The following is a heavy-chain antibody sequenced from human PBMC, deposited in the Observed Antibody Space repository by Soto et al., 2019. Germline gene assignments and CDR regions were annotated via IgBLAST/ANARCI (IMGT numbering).Heavy chain of an antibody. CDR2: ISANDGNT. Sequence: ASVKVSCKASGYTFTSYDINWVRQATGQGLEWMGRISANDGNTSYAQKLQGRVTMTTDTSTSTAYMELRSLRSDDTAVYYCARDSSTTVTTFVDYWGQGTLVTVSS. D-gene: IGHD4-17*01. J-gene: IGHJ4*02. V-gene: IGHV1-18*01. CDR3: ARDSSTTVTTFVDY. CDR1: GYTFTSYD.